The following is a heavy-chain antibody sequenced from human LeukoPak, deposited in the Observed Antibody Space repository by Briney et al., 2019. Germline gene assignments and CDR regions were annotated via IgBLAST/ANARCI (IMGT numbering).Heavy chain of an antibody. D-gene: IGHD3-3*01. CDR2: IYSGGST. V-gene: IGHV3-66*02. CDR3: ARGRDDFWSGYPFY. CDR1: GFTVSSNY. Sequence: GGSLRLSCAASGFTVSSNYMSWVRQAPGKGLEGVSVIYSGGSTYYADSVKGRFTISRDNSKNTLYLQMNSLRAEDTAVYYCARGRDDFWSGYPFYWGQGTLVAVSS. J-gene: IGHJ4*02.